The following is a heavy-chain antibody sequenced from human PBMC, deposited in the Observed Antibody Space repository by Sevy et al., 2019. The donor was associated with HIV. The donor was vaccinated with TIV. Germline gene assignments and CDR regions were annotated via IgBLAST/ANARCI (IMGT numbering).Heavy chain of an antibody. Sequence: GGSLRLSCAASGFTFSNAWMSWVRQAPGKGLEWVGRIKSKTDGGTTDYAAPVKGRFTISRDDSKNTLYLQMNSLKTEETAVYYCTTDRRYCSGGSCSRGTYYFDYWGQGTLVTVSS. D-gene: IGHD2-15*01. CDR3: TTDRRYCSGGSCSRGTYYFDY. CDR1: GFTFSNAW. CDR2: IKSKTDGGTT. V-gene: IGHV3-15*01. J-gene: IGHJ4*02.